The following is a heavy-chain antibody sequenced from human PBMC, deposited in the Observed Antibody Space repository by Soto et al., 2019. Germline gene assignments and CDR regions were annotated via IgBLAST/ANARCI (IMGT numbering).Heavy chain of an antibody. J-gene: IGHJ5*02. D-gene: IGHD2-15*01. CDR1: GYTFTGYY. V-gene: IGHV1-2*04. CDR2: INPNSGGT. Sequence: ASVKVSCKASGYTFTGYYMHWVRQAPGQGLEWMGWINPNSGGTNYAQKVQGWVTMTRETSSSIAYMELSRLRSDDTDVYYCARGQTDAYREVLGYCSGGRCYSTWFDPWGQGTLVTVSS. CDR3: ARGQTDAYREVLGYCSGGRCYSTWFDP.